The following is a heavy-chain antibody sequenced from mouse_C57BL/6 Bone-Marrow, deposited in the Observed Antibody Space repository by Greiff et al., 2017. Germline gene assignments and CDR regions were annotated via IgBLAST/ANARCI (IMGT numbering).Heavy chain of an antibody. D-gene: IGHD1-3*01. CDR1: GYTFASYG. Sequence: QVQLQQSGAELARPGASVKLSCKASGYTFASYGISWVKQRTGQGLEWIGDIYPRSGNTYYTEKFKGKATLTADKSSSTAYMERGTLTSEDSAVYFCAKGHDCDIPPFASRGPGTLTPASA. J-gene: IGHJ3*01. CDR3: AKGHDCDIPPFAS. V-gene: IGHV1-81*01. CDR2: IYPRSGNT.